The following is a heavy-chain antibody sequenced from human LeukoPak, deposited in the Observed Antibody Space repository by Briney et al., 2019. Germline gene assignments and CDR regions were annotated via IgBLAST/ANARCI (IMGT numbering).Heavy chain of an antibody. D-gene: IGHD1-26*01. V-gene: IGHV3-53*01. CDR2: IYSGGST. Sequence: GGSLRLSCAASGFTFSSYGMSWVRQAPGKGLERVSIIYSGGSTFYADSVKGRFTISRDNSKNTLYLQMNSLRAEDTAVYYCARGGSYLSAFDIWGQGTMVTVSS. J-gene: IGHJ3*02. CDR3: ARGGSYLSAFDI. CDR1: GFTFSSYG.